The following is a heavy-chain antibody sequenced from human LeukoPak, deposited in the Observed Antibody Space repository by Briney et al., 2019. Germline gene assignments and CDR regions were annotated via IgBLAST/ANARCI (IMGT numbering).Heavy chain of an antibody. CDR2: INPISGGT. Sequence: ASVKVSCKASGYTFTGYYIHWVRQAPGQGLEWMGWINPISGGTNYAQKFQGRVTMTRDTSISTAYMELSRLTSDDTAVYYCARVPNWGFDYWGQGALVTVSS. CDR3: ARVPNWGFDY. CDR1: GYTFTGYY. V-gene: IGHV1-2*02. D-gene: IGHD7-27*01. J-gene: IGHJ4*02.